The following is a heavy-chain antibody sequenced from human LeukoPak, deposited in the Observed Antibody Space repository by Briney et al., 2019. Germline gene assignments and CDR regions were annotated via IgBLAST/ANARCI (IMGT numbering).Heavy chain of an antibody. CDR2: INHSGST. V-gene: IGHV4-34*01. J-gene: IGHJ4*02. CDR1: GGSFSGYY. D-gene: IGHD3-22*01. Sequence: PSETLSLTCAVYGGSFSGYYWSWIRQPPGKGLEWIGEINHSGSTNCNPSLKSRVTISVDTSKNQFSLKLSSVTAADTAVYYCARGSSGYYYGFDYWGQGTLVTVSS. CDR3: ARGSSGYYYGFDY.